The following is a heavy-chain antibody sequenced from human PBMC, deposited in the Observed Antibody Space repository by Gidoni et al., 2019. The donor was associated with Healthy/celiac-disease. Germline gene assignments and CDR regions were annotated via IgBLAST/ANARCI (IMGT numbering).Heavy chain of an antibody. CDR3: AKDITLHPQYYFDY. V-gene: IGHV3-43*01. Sequence: EVQLVESGGVVVQPGGSLRLSCAASGFTFDDYTMHWVRQAPGKGLEWVSLISWDGGSTYYADSVKGRFTISRDNSKNSLYLQMNSLRTEDTALYYCAKDITLHPQYYFDYWGQGTLVTVSS. J-gene: IGHJ4*02. CDR2: ISWDGGST. CDR1: GFTFDDYT.